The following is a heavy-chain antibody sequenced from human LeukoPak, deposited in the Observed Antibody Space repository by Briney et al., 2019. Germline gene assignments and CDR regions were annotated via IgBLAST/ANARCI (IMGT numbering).Heavy chain of an antibody. D-gene: IGHD3-22*01. CDR2: IIPIFGTA. Sequence: SVKVSCKASGGTFSSYAISWVRQAPGQGLEWMGRIIPIFGTANYAQKFQGRVTITADKSTSTAYMELSSLRSEDTAVYYCARVLYDSSGYKAPAEYFQHWGQGTLVTVSS. V-gene: IGHV1-69*06. CDR1: GGTFSSYA. CDR3: ARVLYDSSGYKAPAEYFQH. J-gene: IGHJ1*01.